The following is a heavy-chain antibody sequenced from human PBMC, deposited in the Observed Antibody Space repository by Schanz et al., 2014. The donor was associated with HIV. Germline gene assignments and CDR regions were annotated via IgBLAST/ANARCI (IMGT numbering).Heavy chain of an antibody. CDR3: ARGDGGYWYYFDY. D-gene: IGHD5-12*01. CDR2: ISYDGSNK. V-gene: IGHV3-30*04. Sequence: QVQLVESGGGVVQPGRSLRLSCAVSGFTFSNYAMHWVRQAPGKGREWVPVISYDGSNKYYADSVKGRFTISRDNSKNTLYLQMNSLRAEDTAVYYCARGDGGYWYYFDYWGQGTLVTVSP. J-gene: IGHJ4*02. CDR1: GFTFSNYA.